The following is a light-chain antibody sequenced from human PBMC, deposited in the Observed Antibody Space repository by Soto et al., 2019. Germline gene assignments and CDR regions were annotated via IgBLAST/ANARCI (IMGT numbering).Light chain of an antibody. CDR3: QQYDNLPYT. J-gene: IGKJ2*01. Sequence: DIQMTQSPSSLSASVGDRVTITCQASQDISNHLNWYQQKPGKAPKLLIYDASNLETGVPSRFSGSGSETDFTFAISSLQPEDIATYYCQQYDNLPYTFSQGTKLEIK. CDR2: DAS. CDR1: QDISNH. V-gene: IGKV1-33*01.